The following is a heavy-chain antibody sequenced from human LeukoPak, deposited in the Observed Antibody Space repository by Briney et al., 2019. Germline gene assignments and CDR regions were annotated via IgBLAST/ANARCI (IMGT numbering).Heavy chain of an antibody. CDR2: IWYDGRNK. CDR1: GFTFSTYV. J-gene: IGHJ4*02. CDR3: ARGDRSSWFNFDY. D-gene: IGHD6-13*01. V-gene: IGHV3-33*01. Sequence: PGLSLRLSCAASGFTFSTYVMHWVRQAPGNGLEWVAVIWYDGRNKYFADSVRGRFSTSRDNSKDTSYLQMNSLRAEDTAVYYCARGDRSSWFNFDYWGQGTLVTVSS.